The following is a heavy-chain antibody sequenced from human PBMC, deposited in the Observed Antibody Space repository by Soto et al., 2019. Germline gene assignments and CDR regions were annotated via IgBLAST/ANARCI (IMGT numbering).Heavy chain of an antibody. CDR1: EFTFRSYW. V-gene: IGHV3-74*01. D-gene: IGHD1-7*01. Sequence: EVQLLESGGGLVQPGGSLRLSCAASEFTFRSYWMHWVRQSPGKGLVWVSRISGDGSSTNYADSVKGRFTISRDNAKNAVYLQIDSLRAEDTAVYYCARSLPGTYGAFDLWGQGTMVTVSS. CDR2: ISGDGSST. CDR3: ARSLPGTYGAFDL. J-gene: IGHJ3*01.